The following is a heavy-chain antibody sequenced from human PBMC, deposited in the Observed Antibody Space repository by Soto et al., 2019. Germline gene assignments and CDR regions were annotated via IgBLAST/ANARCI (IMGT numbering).Heavy chain of an antibody. Sequence: QVQLVQSGAEVKNPGSSVKVSCKASGGTFSSYAISWVRQAPGQRLEWMGGIIPIFGTANYARKFKGRVTITANESTSTAYMELSSLRSEDTAVYYCAHGEGGFYYYDTGRAFDIWGRGTMVAVSS. CDR2: IIPIFGTA. V-gene: IGHV1-69*01. J-gene: IGHJ3*02. D-gene: IGHD3-22*01. CDR3: AHGEGGFYYYDTGRAFDI. CDR1: GGTFSSYA.